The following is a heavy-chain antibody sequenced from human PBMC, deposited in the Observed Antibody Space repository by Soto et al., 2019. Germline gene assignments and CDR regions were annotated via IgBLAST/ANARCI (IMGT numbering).Heavy chain of an antibody. CDR2: IRNRAQGYTT. CDR1: GFTFSDHY. CDR3: ARVMSDNWKLDVFDF. V-gene: IGHV3-72*01. D-gene: IGHD1-1*01. J-gene: IGHJ3*01. Sequence: GGSLRLSCAASGFTFSDHYMDWVRQAPGKGLDWVGRIRNRAQGYTTEYAASVKGRFSISRDDSKNSLYLQMDSLKTDDTAVYYCARVMSDNWKLDVFDFWGQGTMVTVSS.